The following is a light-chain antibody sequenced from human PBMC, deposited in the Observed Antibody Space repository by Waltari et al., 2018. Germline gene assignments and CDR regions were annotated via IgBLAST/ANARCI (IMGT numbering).Light chain of an antibody. CDR1: QGISTY. CDR3: LQYNSHPFT. CDR2: AAY. V-gene: IGKV1-17*01. J-gene: IGKJ1*01. Sequence: DIQMTQSPSSLSASAGDTVTITCRASQGISTYLNWYQQKPGKAPKRLIYAAYSLESGVPSRFSGSGSVTDFTLTISRLQPEDFATFYCLQYNSHPFTFGQGTKVEIK.